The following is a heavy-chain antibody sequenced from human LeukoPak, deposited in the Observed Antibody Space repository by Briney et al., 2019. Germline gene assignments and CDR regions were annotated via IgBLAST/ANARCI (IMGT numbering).Heavy chain of an antibody. CDR3: ARASDRMYDEFWEGYFSSFDF. D-gene: IGHD3-3*01. CDR1: GFTFNSYA. J-gene: IGHJ4*02. V-gene: IGHV3-30-3*01. Sequence: PGGSLRLSCAASGFTFNSYAMQWVREGTGKGLEWVAVMAHDGSNIYYAGSVQGRFTISRDDSKDTLYLQMNSLRLEDTAVYYCARASDRMYDEFWEGYFSSFDFWGQGTLVTVSS. CDR2: MAHDGSNI.